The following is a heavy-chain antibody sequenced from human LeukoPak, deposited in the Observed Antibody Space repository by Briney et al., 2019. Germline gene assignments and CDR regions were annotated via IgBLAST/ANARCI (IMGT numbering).Heavy chain of an antibody. J-gene: IGHJ5*02. V-gene: IGHV4-59*01. D-gene: IGHD5-18*01. CDR1: GGSISSYH. CDR2: IYYSGST. Sequence: SETLSLTRTVSGGSISSYHWSWIRQPPGKGLEWIGYIYYSGSTNYNPSLKSRVTISVDTSKNQFSLKLSSVTAADTAVYYCARDSAGGYSYGNWFDPWGQGTLVTVSS. CDR3: ARDSAGGYSYGNWFDP.